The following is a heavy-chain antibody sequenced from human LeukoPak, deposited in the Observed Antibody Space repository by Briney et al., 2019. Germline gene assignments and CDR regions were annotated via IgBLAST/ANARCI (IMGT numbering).Heavy chain of an antibody. CDR3: AREVEMATIKYFDY. J-gene: IGHJ4*02. Sequence: SETLSLTCTVSGGSISSYYWSWIRQPPGKGLEWIGYIYYSGSTNYNPSLKSRVTISVDTSKNQFSLKLSSVTAADTAVYYCAREVEMATIKYFDYWGQGTLVTVSS. CDR2: IYYSGST. D-gene: IGHD5-24*01. CDR1: GGSISSYY. V-gene: IGHV4-59*01.